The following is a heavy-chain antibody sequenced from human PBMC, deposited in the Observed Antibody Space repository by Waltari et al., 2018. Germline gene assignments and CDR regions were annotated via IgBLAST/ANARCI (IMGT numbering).Heavy chain of an antibody. Sequence: QVQLVQSGAEVKKPGASVKVSCKASGYTFTSYYMHWVRQAPGQGLEWMGRITPSGGSTSDAQKFQGRVTMTRDTSTSTGYMELSSLGSEDTAVYYCARDEGSGDPPSFQHWGQGTLVTVSS. CDR1: GYTFTSYY. J-gene: IGHJ1*01. D-gene: IGHD6-19*01. CDR3: ARDEGSGDPPSFQH. V-gene: IGHV1-46*01. CDR2: ITPSGGST.